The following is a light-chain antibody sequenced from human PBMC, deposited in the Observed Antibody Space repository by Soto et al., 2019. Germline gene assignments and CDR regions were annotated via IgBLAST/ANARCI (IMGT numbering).Light chain of an antibody. V-gene: IGLV1-40*01. CDR2: GNT. CDR3: QSYDTSLSASYV. CDR1: SSNIGAGYE. Sequence: QSVLTQPPSVSGAPGQGVTISCTGSSSNIGAGYEVHWYQHLPGKAPKLLIYGNTNRPSGVPNRFSGSKSGTSASLAITGLQAEDEADYYCQSYDTSLSASYVFGGGTKVTVL. J-gene: IGLJ1*01.